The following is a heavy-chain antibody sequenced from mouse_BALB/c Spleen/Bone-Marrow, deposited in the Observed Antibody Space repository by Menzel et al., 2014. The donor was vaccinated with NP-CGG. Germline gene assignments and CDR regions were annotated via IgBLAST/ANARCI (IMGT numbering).Heavy chain of an antibody. J-gene: IGHJ3*01. D-gene: IGHD2-4*01. Sequence: VKVEESGPGLAAPSQSLSITCTVSGFSLTSYGVHWVRQPPGKGLERLGVIWAGGSTNYNSALMSRLSISKDNSKSQVFLKMNSLQSDDTAMYYCASPIYYDYPLFAYWGQGTLVTVSA. CDR1: GFSLTSYG. CDR2: IWAGGST. CDR3: ASPIYYDYPLFAY. V-gene: IGHV2-9*02.